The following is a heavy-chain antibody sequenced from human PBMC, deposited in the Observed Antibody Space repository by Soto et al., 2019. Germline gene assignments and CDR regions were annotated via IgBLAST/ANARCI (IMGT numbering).Heavy chain of an antibody. CDR2: MNLISGNA. CDR3: ARWVVGADYSDY. CDR1: GYTFTNND. J-gene: IGHJ4*02. V-gene: IGHV1-8*01. D-gene: IGHD1-26*01. Sequence: QVQLVQSGAEVKEPGASVRVSCKASGYTFTNNDIIWVRQATGQGLEWMGWMNLISGNAGYAQKFQGRVTMTRNTSISPAYLELRSLRVEDKAVYYCARWVVGADYSDYWGQGTLVTVSS.